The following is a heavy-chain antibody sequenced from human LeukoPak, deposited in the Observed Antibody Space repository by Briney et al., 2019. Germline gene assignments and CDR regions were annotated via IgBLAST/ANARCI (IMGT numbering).Heavy chain of an antibody. D-gene: IGHD6-13*01. CDR3: ARDRWYNAFDI. V-gene: IGHV3-53*01. CDR1: GFTVSSNY. J-gene: IGHJ3*02. CDR2: IYSGGST. Sequence: GGSLRLSCAASGFTVSSNYISWVRQAPGKGLEGVSVIYSGGSTYYSDSVKGRFTISRDNSKNTLYLQMNSLRAEDTAVYYCARDRWYNAFDIWGQGTMVTVSS.